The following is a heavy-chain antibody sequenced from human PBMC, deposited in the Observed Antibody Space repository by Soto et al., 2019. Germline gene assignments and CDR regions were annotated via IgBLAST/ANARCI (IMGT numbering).Heavy chain of an antibody. D-gene: IGHD6-13*01. CDR2: INHSGST. CDR1: GGSFSGSY. J-gene: IGHJ5*02. V-gene: IGHV4-34*01. CDR3: ARGGKQQLVRTYNWFDP. Sequence: PXGTLYLTCADYGGSFSGSYWSWIRQPPGKGLEWIGEINHSGSTNYNPSLKSRVAIPVDSSKNQLSLNLSSVTAADTAVYYCARGGKQQLVRTYNWFDPWGQGTPVTVSS.